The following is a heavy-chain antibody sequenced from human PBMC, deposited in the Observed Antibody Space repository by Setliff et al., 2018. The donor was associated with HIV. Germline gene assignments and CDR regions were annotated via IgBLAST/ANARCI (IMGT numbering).Heavy chain of an antibody. V-gene: IGHV1-3*01. D-gene: IGHD2-2*01. CDR3: ARGTTPLGWFDP. CDR1: GYIFTNYV. CDR2: INAGNGNT. J-gene: IGHJ5*02. Sequence: ASVKVSCKASGYIFTNYVIHWVRQAPGQRLEWMGWINAGNGNTKYSQKFQGRVTITRDKSATTAYMELSSLRSEDTAVYYCARGTTPLGWFDPWGHVTLVTVSS.